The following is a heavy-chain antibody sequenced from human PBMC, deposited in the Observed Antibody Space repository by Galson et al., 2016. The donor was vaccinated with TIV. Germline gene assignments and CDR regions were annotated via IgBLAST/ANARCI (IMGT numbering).Heavy chain of an antibody. V-gene: IGHV1-2*02. J-gene: IGHJ4*02. Sequence: SVKVSCKASGGTFNNYAVSWVRQAPGQGLEWMGWIDPNSGATLYAQKFQGRVTMTRDTSTSTTYVELSRLTSDDTADYYCARGGVIRGLDFWGQGTLVTVSS. CDR1: GGTFNNYA. CDR3: ARGGVIRGLDF. CDR2: IDPNSGAT. D-gene: IGHD3-16*02.